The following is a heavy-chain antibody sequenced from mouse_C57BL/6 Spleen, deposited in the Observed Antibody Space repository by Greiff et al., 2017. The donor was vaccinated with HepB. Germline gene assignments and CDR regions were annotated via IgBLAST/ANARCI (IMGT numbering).Heavy chain of an antibody. CDR2: IYPGDGDT. V-gene: IGHV1-80*01. D-gene: IGHD3-2*02. CDR1: GYAFSSYW. CDR3: ARAAQATWAWFAY. J-gene: IGHJ3*01. Sequence: VQLQQSGAELVKPGASVKISCKASGYAFSSYWMNWVKQRPGKGLEWIGQIYPGDGDTNYNGKFKGKATLTADKSSSTAYMQLSSLTSEDSAVYCCARAAQATWAWFAYWGQGTLVTVSA.